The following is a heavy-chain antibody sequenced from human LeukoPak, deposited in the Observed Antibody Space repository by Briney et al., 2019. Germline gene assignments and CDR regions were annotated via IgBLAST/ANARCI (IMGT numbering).Heavy chain of an antibody. CDR1: GGTFSSYA. J-gene: IGHJ5*02. D-gene: IGHD2-15*01. CDR3: AGLVVVAATNWFDP. CDR2: IIPILGIA. V-gene: IGHV1-69*04. Sequence: GASVEVSCKASGGTFSSYAISWMRQAPGQGLEWMGRIIPILGIANYAQKFQGRVTITADKSTSTAYMELSSLRSEDTAVYYCAGLVVVAATNWFDPWGQGTLVTVSS.